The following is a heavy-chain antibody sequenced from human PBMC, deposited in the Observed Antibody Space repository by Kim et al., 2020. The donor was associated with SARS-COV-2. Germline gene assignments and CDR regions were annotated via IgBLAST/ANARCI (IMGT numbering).Heavy chain of an antibody. V-gene: IGHV3-66*01. D-gene: IGHD1-26*01. Sequence: VKGRFTISRDNSENTLYLPMNSLRAEDMAVYYCARERWGPSIVYYYYMDVWGKGTTVTVSS. J-gene: IGHJ6*03. CDR3: ARERWGPSIVYYYYMDV.